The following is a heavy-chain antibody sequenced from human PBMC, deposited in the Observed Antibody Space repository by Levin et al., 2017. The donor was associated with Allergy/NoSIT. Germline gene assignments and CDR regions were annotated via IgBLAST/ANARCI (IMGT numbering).Heavy chain of an antibody. CDR1: GFTVSSNY. CDR3: ARVPRSLGFGYFDY. V-gene: IGHV3-66*01. CDR2: IYSDGST. J-gene: IGHJ4*02. Sequence: GGSLRLSCAASGFTVSSNYMSWVRQAPGKGLELVSVIYSDGSTYYADSVKGRFTISRDNSKNTVYLQMNSLRAEDTAVYYCARVPRSLGFGYFDYWGQGTLVTVSS. D-gene: IGHD3-16*01.